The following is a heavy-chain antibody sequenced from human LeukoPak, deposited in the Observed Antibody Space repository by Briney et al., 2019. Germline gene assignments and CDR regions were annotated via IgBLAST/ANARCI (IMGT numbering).Heavy chain of an antibody. V-gene: IGHV3-21*01. Sequence: GGSLRLSCAASGFTFSSYSMNWVRQAPGKGLEWVSSISSSSSYIYYADSVKGRFTISRDNAKNSLYLQMNSLRAEDTAVYYCASDRSEDIVVVPAAMLGGDYWGQGTLVTVSS. CDR1: GFTFSSYS. D-gene: IGHD2-2*01. CDR3: ASDRSEDIVVVPAAMLGGDY. J-gene: IGHJ4*02. CDR2: ISSSSSYI.